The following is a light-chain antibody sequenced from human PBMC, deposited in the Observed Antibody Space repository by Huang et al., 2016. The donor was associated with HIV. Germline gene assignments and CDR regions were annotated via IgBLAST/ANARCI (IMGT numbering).Light chain of an antibody. CDR2: DAS. Sequence: DIQMTQSRTSLSASVGDSVTITCQASQDISNYLNWYQQKPGKAPKLLIYDASNLETGVPSRFSGSGSGTDFTLTISSLQPEDIATYYCQQYDTLPRTFGPGTKVHI. CDR3: QQYDTLPRT. J-gene: IGKJ3*01. CDR1: QDISNY. V-gene: IGKV1-33*01.